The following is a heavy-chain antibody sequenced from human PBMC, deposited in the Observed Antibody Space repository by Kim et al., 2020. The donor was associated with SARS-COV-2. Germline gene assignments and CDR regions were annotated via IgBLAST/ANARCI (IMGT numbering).Heavy chain of an antibody. CDR1: GGTFSNYA. D-gene: IGHD6-19*01. V-gene: IGHV1-69*04. CDR3: ASSLPEEVAGTYWFDP. CDR2: IILMLGIA. Sequence: SVKVSCKASGGTFSNYAISWVRQAPGQGLEWMGRIILMLGIANYAHKFQGRVTITADKSTSTVYMEVSSLRSEDTAVYYCASSLPEEVAGTYWFDPWGQ. J-gene: IGHJ5*02.